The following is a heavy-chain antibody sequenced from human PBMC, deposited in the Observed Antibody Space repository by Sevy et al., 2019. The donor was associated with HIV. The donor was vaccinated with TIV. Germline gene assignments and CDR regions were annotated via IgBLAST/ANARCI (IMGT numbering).Heavy chain of an antibody. Sequence: SETLSLTCTVSGGSISSFYWSWIRQPPGKGLEWIGYIYNSGSTNYKPSLESRVSISVDTSKNQFSLNLSSVTTADTAVYYCARAGGAKDYGMDVWGQGATVTVSS. CDR1: GGSISSFY. CDR2: IYNSGST. D-gene: IGHD3-10*01. V-gene: IGHV4-59*01. CDR3: ARAGGAKDYGMDV. J-gene: IGHJ6*02.